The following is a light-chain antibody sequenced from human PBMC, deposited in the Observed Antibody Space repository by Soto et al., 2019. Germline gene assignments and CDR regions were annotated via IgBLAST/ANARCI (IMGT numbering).Light chain of an antibody. J-gene: IGKJ1*01. CDR3: QQYNSFWE. CDR2: DAS. Sequence: DIQMTQSPSTLSASVGDRVTITCRASQSISSWLAWYQQKPGKAPKLLIYDASSLESGVPSRFSGSGSGTEFTLTISSLQPDDFATYYCQQYNSFWEFGQGTKVEIK. V-gene: IGKV1-5*01. CDR1: QSISSW.